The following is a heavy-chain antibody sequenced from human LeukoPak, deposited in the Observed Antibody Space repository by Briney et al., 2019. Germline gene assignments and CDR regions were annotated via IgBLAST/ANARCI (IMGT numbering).Heavy chain of an antibody. CDR3: TRNSGWYGLS. CDR1: GFTFSIYG. Sequence: GGSLRLSCAASGFTFSIYGMHWIRQAPGKGLEWVSSIDYDGGSGHYADSVKGRFTISRDNSNNTLFLHLNSLRGEDTAVYYCTRNSGWYGLSWGQGTLVTVSS. D-gene: IGHD6-19*01. J-gene: IGHJ1*01. V-gene: IGHV3-NL1*01. CDR2: IDYDGGSG.